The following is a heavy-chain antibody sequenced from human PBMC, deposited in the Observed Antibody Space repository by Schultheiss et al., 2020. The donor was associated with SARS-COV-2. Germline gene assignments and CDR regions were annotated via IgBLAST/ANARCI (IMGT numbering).Heavy chain of an antibody. V-gene: IGHV3-74*01. Sequence: GGSLRLSCAASGFTFSSYWMHWVRQAPGKGLVWVSRINSDGSSTSYADSVKGRFTISRDNAKNSLYLQMNSLRAEDTALYYCAKVSLEWEHVGGYFDYWGQGTLVTVSS. CDR3: AKVSLEWEHVGGYFDY. D-gene: IGHD1-26*01. CDR2: INSDGSST. CDR1: GFTFSSYW. J-gene: IGHJ4*02.